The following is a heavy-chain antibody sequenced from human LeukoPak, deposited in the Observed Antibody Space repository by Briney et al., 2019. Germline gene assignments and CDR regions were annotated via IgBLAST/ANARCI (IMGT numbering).Heavy chain of an antibody. Sequence: GGSLRLSCAASGFTVINNYMSWVRQAPGKGLEWVTVISYDGSYKDYPDSVKGRFTISRDNSKNTLYLQMNSLRPEDTAVYYCARGARKGDDYGGFFDPWGQGILVTVSS. CDR3: ARGARKGDDYGGFFDP. D-gene: IGHD4-23*01. V-gene: IGHV3-30*03. CDR2: ISYDGSYK. CDR1: GFTVINNY. J-gene: IGHJ5*02.